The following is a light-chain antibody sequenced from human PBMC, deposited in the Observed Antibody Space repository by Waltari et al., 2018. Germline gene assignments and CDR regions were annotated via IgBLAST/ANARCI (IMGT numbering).Light chain of an antibody. Sequence: SALTQPDSVSGSPGQSITISCSGISSDSGGYEYVSWYQQHPGKAPEVIIYGVNNRPSGVSNRFAGSKSGSSASLTISGLQAEDEADYYCSSFTSSTTGIFGGGTKVTVL. V-gene: IGLV2-14*03. J-gene: IGLJ2*01. CDR1: SSDSGGYEY. CDR3: SSFTSSTTGI. CDR2: GVN.